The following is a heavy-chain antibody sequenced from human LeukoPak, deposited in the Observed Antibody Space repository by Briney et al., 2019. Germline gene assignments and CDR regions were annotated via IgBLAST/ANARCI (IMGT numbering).Heavy chain of an antibody. V-gene: IGHV4-39*07. J-gene: IGHJ4*02. CDR1: GGSISSSSYY. Sequence: SETLSLTCTVSGGSISSSSYYWGWIRQPPGKGREWIVCIYYSGSTYYNPSLKSRVTISVDTSKNQFSLKLSTVTAADTAVYYCASGLTDTAMVSVVDYWGQGTLVTVSS. CDR2: IYYSGST. CDR3: ASGLTDTAMVSVVDY. D-gene: IGHD5-18*01.